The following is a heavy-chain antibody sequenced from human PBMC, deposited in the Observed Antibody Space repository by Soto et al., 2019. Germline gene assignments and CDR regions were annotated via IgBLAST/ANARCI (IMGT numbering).Heavy chain of an antibody. V-gene: IGHV3-33*01. CDR3: ARGPWGQLVRRVYFDY. Sequence: QVQLVESGGGVVQPGRSLRLSCAASGFTFSSYGMHWVRQAPGKGLEWVAVIWYDGSNKYYADSVKGRFTISRDNSKNTLYLQMNSLRAEDTAVYYCARGPWGQLVRRVYFDYWGQGTLVTVSS. CDR1: GFTFSSYG. CDR2: IWYDGSNK. D-gene: IGHD6-6*01. J-gene: IGHJ4*02.